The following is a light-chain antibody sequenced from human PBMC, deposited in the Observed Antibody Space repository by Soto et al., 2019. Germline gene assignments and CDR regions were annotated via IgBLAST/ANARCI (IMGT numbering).Light chain of an antibody. V-gene: IGKV3-20*01. J-gene: IGKJ5*01. Sequence: EVVVWQSPGTLSLSPGERATLSCRASQSVSSSYLAWYQQKPGQAPRLLIYGASSRATGIPDRFSGSGSGTDFTLTISRLEPEDVAVYYCQQYGSSPLTFGQGTRLEIK. CDR3: QQYGSSPLT. CDR2: GAS. CDR1: QSVSSSY.